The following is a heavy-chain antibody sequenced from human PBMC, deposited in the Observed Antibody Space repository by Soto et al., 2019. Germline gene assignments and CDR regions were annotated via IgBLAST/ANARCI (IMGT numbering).Heavy chain of an antibody. J-gene: IGHJ4*02. V-gene: IGHV3-48*02. CDR2: ISSSSSTI. CDR1: GFTFSSYS. CDR3: ARVSGLGRMVRGVIITPTNFDY. Sequence: GGSLRLSCAASGFTFSSYSMNWVRQAPGKGLEWVSYISSSSSTIYYADSVKGRFTISRDNAKNSLYLQMNSLRDEDTAVYYCARVSGLGRMVRGVIITPTNFDYWGQGTLVTVSS. D-gene: IGHD3-10*01.